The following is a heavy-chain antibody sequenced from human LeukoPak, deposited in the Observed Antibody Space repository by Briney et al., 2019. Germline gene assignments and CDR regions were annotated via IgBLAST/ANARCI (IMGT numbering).Heavy chain of an antibody. CDR2: ISYDGSNK. CDR1: GFTFSSYV. D-gene: IGHD3-10*01. V-gene: IGHV3-30*18. CDR3: AKLAYGSGSYLDY. Sequence: GGFLRLSCAASGFTFSSYVMHWVRQAPGKGLEWVAVISYDGSNKYYADSVKGRFTISRDNSKNTLYLQMNSLRAEDTAVYYCAKLAYGSGSYLDYWGQGTLVTVSS. J-gene: IGHJ4*02.